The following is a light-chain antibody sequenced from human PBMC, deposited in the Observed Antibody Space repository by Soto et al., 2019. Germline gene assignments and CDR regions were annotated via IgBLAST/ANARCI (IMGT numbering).Light chain of an antibody. CDR3: QQYGSSLIT. CDR1: QSVSSN. V-gene: IGKV3-20*01. CDR2: GAS. Sequence: EIVVTQSPATLSVLPGESAPLSCRASQSVSSNLAWYQQKPGQAPRLLIYGASSRATGIPDRFSGSGSGTDFTLTISRLEPEDFAVYYCQQYGSSLITFGQGTRLEIK. J-gene: IGKJ5*01.